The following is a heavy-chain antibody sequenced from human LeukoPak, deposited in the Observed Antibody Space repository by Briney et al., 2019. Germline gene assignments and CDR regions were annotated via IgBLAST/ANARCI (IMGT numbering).Heavy chain of an antibody. CDR3: TGRHCSTTSCSGFDY. CDR2: IKSKTDGGTA. J-gene: IGHJ4*02. V-gene: IGHV3-15*01. CDR1: GFTFSNAW. Sequence: PGGSLRLSCAASGFTFSNAWMSWVRQAPGKGLEWVGRIKSKTDGGTADYAAPVKGRFTISRDDSKNTLYLQMDSLKTEDTAVYYRTGRHCSTTSCSGFDYWGQGTLVTVSS. D-gene: IGHD2-2*01.